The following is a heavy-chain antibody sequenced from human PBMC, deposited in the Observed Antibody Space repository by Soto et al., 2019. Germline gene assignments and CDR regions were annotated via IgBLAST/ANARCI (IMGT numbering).Heavy chain of an antibody. J-gene: IGHJ4*02. CDR3: ARNYYDRRVGFDY. Sequence: EVQLVESGGGLIQPGGSLRLYCAASGFTVRRKYMSWVRQPPGQGLEWVSVIYSGGSTYYADSVKGRFTISRDNSKNTLYIEMNSLRAEDTAVYYCARNYYDRRVGFDYWGQGTLVSVSS. D-gene: IGHD3-22*01. V-gene: IGHV3-53*01. CDR2: IYSGGST. CDR1: GFTVRRKY.